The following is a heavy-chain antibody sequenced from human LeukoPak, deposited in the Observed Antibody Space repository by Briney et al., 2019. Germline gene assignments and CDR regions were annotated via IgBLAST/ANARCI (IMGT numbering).Heavy chain of an antibody. V-gene: IGHV3-48*03. CDR1: GFTFSSYE. CDR2: INSGGSAI. D-gene: IGHD1-26*01. CDR3: ARGGSYLSAFDI. J-gene: IGHJ3*02. Sequence: GGSLRLSCAASGFTFSSYEMNWVRQAPGKGLEWVSYINSGGSAIYYADSVKGRFTISRDNAKNSLYLQMNSLRAEDTAVYYCARGGSYLSAFDIWGQGTMVTVSS.